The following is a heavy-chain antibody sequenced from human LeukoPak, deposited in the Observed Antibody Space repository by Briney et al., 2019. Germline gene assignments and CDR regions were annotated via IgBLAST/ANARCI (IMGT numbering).Heavy chain of an antibody. J-gene: IGHJ4*02. CDR3: ARDSSGWYRGHFDY. D-gene: IGHD6-19*01. CDR2: IHTSEST. Sequence: PSQTLSLTCTVSGGSISRDSFYWSWIRQSAGKGLEWIGRIHTSESTDYNPSLKSRVTISIDTSKNQFSLKLSSVTAADTAVYYCARDSSGWYRGHFDYWGQGTLVTVSS. CDR1: GGSISRDSFY. V-gene: IGHV4-61*02.